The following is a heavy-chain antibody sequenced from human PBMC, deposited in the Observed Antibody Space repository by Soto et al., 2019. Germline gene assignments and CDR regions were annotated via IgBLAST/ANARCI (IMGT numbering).Heavy chain of an antibody. J-gene: IGHJ6*02. CDR2: IIPIFGTA. CDR1: GGTFSSYA. D-gene: IGHD2-15*01. V-gene: IGHV1-69*13. Sequence: SVKVSCKASGGTFSSYAISWVRQAPGQGLEWMGGIIPIFGTANYAQKFQGRVTITADEFTSTAYMELSSLRSEDTAVYYCARDEVAVVAASVYYYYGMDVWGQGTTVTVSS. CDR3: ARDEVAVVAASVYYYYGMDV.